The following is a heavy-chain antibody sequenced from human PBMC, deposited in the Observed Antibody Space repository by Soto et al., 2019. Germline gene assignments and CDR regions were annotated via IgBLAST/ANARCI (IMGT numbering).Heavy chain of an antibody. J-gene: IGHJ6*02. D-gene: IGHD1-26*01. CDR2: ISKTGTTT. Sequence: GGSLRLSCAASGFTFSDYYMSWIRQAPGKGLEWLSSISKTGTTTYYADSVKGRFTISRDNNKNSLFLQMTSLTSEDTALYYCAQDLRYSGGSDYYHYGMDVWGQGTTVTVSS. CDR1: GFTFSDYY. CDR3: AQDLRYSGGSDYYHYGMDV. V-gene: IGHV3-11*01.